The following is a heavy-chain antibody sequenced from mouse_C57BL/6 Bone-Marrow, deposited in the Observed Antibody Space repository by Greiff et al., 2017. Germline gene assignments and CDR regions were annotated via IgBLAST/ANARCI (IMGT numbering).Heavy chain of an antibody. D-gene: IGHD1-1*01. CDR3: TPGSRYPWYFDV. J-gene: IGHJ1*03. Sequence: VQLQQSGAELVRPGASVKLSCTASGFNIKDDYMHWVKQRPEQGLEWIGWIDPENGDTEYASKFQGKATITADPSSNTAYLQPSSLTSEDTAVYYCTPGSRYPWYFDVWGTGTTVTVSS. CDR1: GFNIKDDY. V-gene: IGHV14-4*01. CDR2: IDPENGDT.